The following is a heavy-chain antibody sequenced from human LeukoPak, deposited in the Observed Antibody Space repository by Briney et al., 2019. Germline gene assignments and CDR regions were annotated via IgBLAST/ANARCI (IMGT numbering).Heavy chain of an antibody. CDR2: ISSSGSTI. Sequence: PSETLSLTCTVSGGSISSTSYYWGWIRQAPGKGLEWVSYISSSGSTIYYADSVKGRFTISRDNAKNSLYLQMNSLRAEDTAVYYCARVHYDWTADYWGQGTLVTVSS. V-gene: IGHV3-11*01. CDR1: GGSISSTSYY. J-gene: IGHJ4*02. D-gene: IGHD5-12*01. CDR3: ARVHYDWTADY.